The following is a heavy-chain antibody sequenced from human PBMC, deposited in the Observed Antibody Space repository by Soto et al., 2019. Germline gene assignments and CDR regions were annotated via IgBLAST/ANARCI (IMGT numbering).Heavy chain of an antibody. D-gene: IGHD4-17*01. CDR3: ARAVYGDYVRTLNWYFDL. V-gene: IGHV1-69*12. CDR1: GGTFSSYA. Sequence: QVQLVQSGAEVKKPGSSVKVSCKASGGTFSSYAISWVRQAPGQGLEWMGGIIPIFGTANYAQKFQGRVTITADESTSTAYMELSSLRSEDTAVYYCARAVYGDYVRTLNWYFDLWGRGTLVTVSS. J-gene: IGHJ2*01. CDR2: IIPIFGTA.